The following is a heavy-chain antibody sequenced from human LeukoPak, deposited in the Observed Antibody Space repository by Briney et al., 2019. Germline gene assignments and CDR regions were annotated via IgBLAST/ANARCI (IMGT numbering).Heavy chain of an antibody. CDR3: ARTQPRSVNSSNYYYSPYFDY. V-gene: IGHV4-39*07. CDR2: IYYSGST. CDR1: GGSISSNNYY. J-gene: IGHJ4*02. Sequence: PSETLSLTCTVSGGSISSNNYYWGWIRQAPGKGLEWIGTIYYSGSTYYNPSLKSRVTISVDTSKNQFSLKLSSVTAADTAVYYCARTQPRSVNSSNYYYSPYFDYWGQGTLVTVSS. D-gene: IGHD3-22*01.